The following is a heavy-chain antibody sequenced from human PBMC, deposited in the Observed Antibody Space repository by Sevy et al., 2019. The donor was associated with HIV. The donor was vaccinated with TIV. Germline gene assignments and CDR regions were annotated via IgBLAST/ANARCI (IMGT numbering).Heavy chain of an antibody. V-gene: IGHV4-59*12. Sequence: QSQTLSLTCTVSGGSISSYYWNWLRQPPGKGLEWIGYIYYSGSTNYNPSLKSRVTISVDTSKNHFSLKLSSVTAADTAVYYCARVPSWRGGFDYWGQGTLVTVSS. CDR2: IYYSGST. J-gene: IGHJ4*02. CDR1: GGSISSYY. D-gene: IGHD3-10*01. CDR3: ARVPSWRGGFDY.